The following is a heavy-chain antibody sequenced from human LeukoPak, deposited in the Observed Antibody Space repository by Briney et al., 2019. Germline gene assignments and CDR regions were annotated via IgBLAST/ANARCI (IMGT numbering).Heavy chain of an antibody. Sequence: GRSLRLSCAASGFTFSSYGMHWVRQAPGKGLERVAVISYDGSNKYYAESVKGRFTISRDNSKNTLYLQMNSLRAEDTAVYYCAKGGFMITFGGVIVDWGQGTLVTVSS. V-gene: IGHV3-30*18. D-gene: IGHD3-16*02. CDR3: AKGGFMITFGGVIVD. J-gene: IGHJ4*02. CDR2: ISYDGSNK. CDR1: GFTFSSYG.